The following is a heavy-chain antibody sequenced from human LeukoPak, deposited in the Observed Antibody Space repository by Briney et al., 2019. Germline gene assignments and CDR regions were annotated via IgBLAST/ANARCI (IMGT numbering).Heavy chain of an antibody. CDR2: IYTSGST. J-gene: IGHJ5*02. CDR3: ARDQPDYYDSSGYYFTAFDP. D-gene: IGHD3-22*01. V-gene: IGHV4-4*07. Sequence: SETLSLTWPVSGCSLSSYYWRWIRQPAGKGLGWIWAIYTSGSTNYNPSLKSRVTMSVDTSKNQFSLKLSSVTAADTAVYYCARDQPDYYDSSGYYFTAFDPWGQGTLVTVSS. CDR1: GCSLSSYY.